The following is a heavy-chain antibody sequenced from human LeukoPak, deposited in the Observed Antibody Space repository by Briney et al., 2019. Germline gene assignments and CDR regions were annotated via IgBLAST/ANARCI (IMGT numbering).Heavy chain of an antibody. V-gene: IGHV3-21*01. CDR3: ARAPFAYCSGGSCYNNWFDP. J-gene: IGHJ5*02. CDR2: ISSSSSYI. CDR1: GFTFSSYS. Sequence: PGGSLRLSCAASGFTFSSYSMNWVRQAPGKGLEWVSSISSSSSYIYYADSVKGRFTISRDNAKNSLYLQMNSLRAEDTAVYYCARAPFAYCSGGSCYNNWFDPWGQGTLVTVSS. D-gene: IGHD2-15*01.